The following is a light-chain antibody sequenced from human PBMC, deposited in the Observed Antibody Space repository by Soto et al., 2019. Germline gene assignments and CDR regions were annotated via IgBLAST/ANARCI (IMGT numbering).Light chain of an antibody. CDR3: QQYHDWPGT. CDR1: QSVKSN. V-gene: IGKV3-15*01. J-gene: IGKJ1*01. Sequence: EIVMTQSPATLSVSPGERATLSCRASQSVKSNSAWYQQKPGQAPRLLIYGASTRTTGIPVRFSGSGSGTEFTLTISSLQSEDFAVYFWQQYHDWPGTFGQGTKVEIK. CDR2: GAS.